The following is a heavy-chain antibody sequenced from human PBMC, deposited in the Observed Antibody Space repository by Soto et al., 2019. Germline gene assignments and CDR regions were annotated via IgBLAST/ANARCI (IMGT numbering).Heavy chain of an antibody. CDR3: ARKAFWAAAPFDY. V-gene: IGHV4-59*01. D-gene: IGHD6-13*01. Sequence: PSETLSLTCTVSGGSISSYYWSWIRQPPGKGLEWIGYIYYSGSTNYNPSLKSRVTISVDTSKNQFSLKLSSVTAADTAVYYCARKAFWAAAPFDYWGQGTLVTVSS. CDR1: GGSISSYY. CDR2: IYYSGST. J-gene: IGHJ4*02.